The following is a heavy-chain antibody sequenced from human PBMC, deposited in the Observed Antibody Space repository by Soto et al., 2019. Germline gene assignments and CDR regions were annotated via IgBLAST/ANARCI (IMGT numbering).Heavy chain of an antibody. D-gene: IGHD6-6*01. CDR3: ARAPSSSFHYYYGMDV. Sequence: QVQLVQSGAEVKKPGASVKVSCKASGYTFTSYDINWVRQATGQGLEWMGWMNPNSGNTGYAQKFQGRVTMTRNTSISTAYMELSSLRSEDTAVYYCARAPSSSFHYYYGMDVWGQGTTVTVSS. V-gene: IGHV1-8*01. CDR1: GYTFTSYD. J-gene: IGHJ6*02. CDR2: MNPNSGNT.